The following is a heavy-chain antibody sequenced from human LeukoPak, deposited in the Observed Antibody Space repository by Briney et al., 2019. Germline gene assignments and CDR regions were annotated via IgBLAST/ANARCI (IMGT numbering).Heavy chain of an antibody. CDR1: GFTFSSYA. J-gene: IGHJ4*02. CDR2: ISYDGSDK. CDR3: ARDATTVFGDSDIDY. D-gene: IGHD3-3*01. Sequence: PGGSLRLSCAASGFTFSSYAMSWVRQAPGKGLEWVALISYDGSDKYYADSVQGRFTISRDDSKSTLYLQMNSLKPEDTAMYYCARDATTVFGDSDIDYWGQGTLVTVSS. V-gene: IGHV3-30-3*01.